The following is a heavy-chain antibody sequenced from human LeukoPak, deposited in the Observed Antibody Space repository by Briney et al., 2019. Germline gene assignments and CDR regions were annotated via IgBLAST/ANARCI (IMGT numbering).Heavy chain of an antibody. CDR3: ARAGGSYPYFDY. CDR2: ISSSSSYI. J-gene: IGHJ4*02. D-gene: IGHD1-26*01. CDR1: GFTFSSYS. V-gene: IGHV3-21*01. Sequence: GGSLRLSCAASGFTFSSYSMNWVRQAPGKWLEWVSSISSSSSYIYYADSVKGRFTISRDNAKNSLYLQMNSLRAEDTAVYYCARAGGSYPYFDYWGQGTLVTVSS.